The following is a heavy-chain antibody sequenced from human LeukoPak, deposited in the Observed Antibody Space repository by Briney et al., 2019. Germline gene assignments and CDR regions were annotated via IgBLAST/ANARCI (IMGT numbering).Heavy chain of an antibody. D-gene: IGHD3-22*01. V-gene: IGHV1-18*01. CDR1: GYTFTSYG. CDR3: AIVLGYDSSGYNYPIDY. Sequence: GASVKVSRKASGYTFTSYGISWVRQAPGQGLEWMGWISAYNGNTNYAQKLQGRVTMTTDTSTSTAYMELRSLRSDDTAVYYCAIVLGYDSSGYNYPIDYWGQGTLVTVSS. J-gene: IGHJ4*02. CDR2: ISAYNGNT.